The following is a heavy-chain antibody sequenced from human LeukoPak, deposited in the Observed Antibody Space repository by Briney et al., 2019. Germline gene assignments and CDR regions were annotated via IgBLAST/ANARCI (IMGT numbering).Heavy chain of an antibody. J-gene: IGHJ4*02. CDR3: VRADYDLWSGYYPIDY. D-gene: IGHD3-3*01. Sequence: GGSLRLSCAASGFIFSTYSMNWVRQAPEKGLEWVSYISSSSSTIYYADSVKGRFTISRDNAKSSLFLQMNSLRDEDTAVYYCVRADYDLWSGYYPIDYWGQGTLVTVSS. CDR2: ISSSSSTI. V-gene: IGHV3-48*02. CDR1: GFIFSTYS.